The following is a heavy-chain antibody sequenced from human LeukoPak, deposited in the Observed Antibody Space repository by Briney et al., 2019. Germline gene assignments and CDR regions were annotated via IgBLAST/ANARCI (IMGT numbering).Heavy chain of an antibody. CDR1: GFTFSDFE. J-gene: IGHJ4*02. D-gene: IGHD1-26*01. CDR2: VSNSGSPI. V-gene: IGHV3-48*03. CDR3: AGGPQYGGSFAF. Sequence: GGSLRLSCAASGFTFSDFELAWVRQAPGMGLELVAYVSNSGSPIRYGDAVKGRFTISRDNSKLSVYLQMNGLRAEDTAFYYCAGGPQYGGSFAFWGQGTLVAVSS.